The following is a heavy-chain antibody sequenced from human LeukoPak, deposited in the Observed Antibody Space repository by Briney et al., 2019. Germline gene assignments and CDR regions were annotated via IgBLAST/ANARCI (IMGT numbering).Heavy chain of an antibody. V-gene: IGHV3-21*01. D-gene: IGHD3-10*01. CDR3: ARDRAILDGSGSYHYYFDY. Sequence: GGSLRLSCAASGFTFSRYSMNWVRQAPGKGLEWVSSISSSSSYIYYADSVKGRFTISRDNAKNSLYLQMNSLRAEDTAVYYCARDRAILDGSGSYHYYFDYWGQGTLVTVSS. CDR1: GFTFSRYS. J-gene: IGHJ4*02. CDR2: ISSSSSYI.